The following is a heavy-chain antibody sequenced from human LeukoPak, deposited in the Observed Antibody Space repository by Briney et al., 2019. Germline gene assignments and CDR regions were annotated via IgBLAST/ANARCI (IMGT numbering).Heavy chain of an antibody. V-gene: IGHV4-61*08. CDR3: ARGVVAAPQTFDY. D-gene: IGHD2-15*01. CDR2: IYFSGST. CDR1: GGSMSS. Sequence: SETLSLTCTVSGGSMSSFYWSWFYWSWIRQPPGKGLEWIGYIYFSGSTNYNPSLKSRVTISVDTSKNQFSLKLSSVTAADTAVYYCARGVVAAPQTFDYWGQGTLVTVSS. J-gene: IGHJ4*02.